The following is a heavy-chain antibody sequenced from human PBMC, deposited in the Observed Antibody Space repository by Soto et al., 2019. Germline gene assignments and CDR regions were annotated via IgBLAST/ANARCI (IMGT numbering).Heavy chain of an antibody. V-gene: IGHV1-18*01. D-gene: IGHD2-2*01. CDR2: ISAYNGNT. J-gene: IGHJ4*02. CDR1: GYTFTSYG. Sequence: QVQLVQSGAEVKKPGASVKVSCKASGYTFTSYGISWVRQAPGQGLEGMGWISAYNGNTYYAQKLQGRVTTTTDTCASTDYMELGSLRSDDTAVYYCARYQSVVVPAEGAYWGQGTLVTVSS. CDR3: ARYQSVVVPAEGAY.